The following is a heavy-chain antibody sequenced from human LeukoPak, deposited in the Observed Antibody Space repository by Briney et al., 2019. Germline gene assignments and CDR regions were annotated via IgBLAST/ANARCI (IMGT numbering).Heavy chain of an antibody. CDR1: GGSFSGYY. J-gene: IGHJ4*02. V-gene: IGHV4-34*01. Sequence: SETLSLTCAVYGGSFSGYYWSWIRQPPGKGLEWIGEINHSGSTNYNPSLKSRVTISVDTSKNQFSLKLSSVTAADTAVYYCARQSVLSTYYYGSGSPRRLYFDYWGQGTLVTVSS. CDR2: INHSGST. CDR3: ARQSVLSTYYYGSGSPRRLYFDY. D-gene: IGHD3-10*01.